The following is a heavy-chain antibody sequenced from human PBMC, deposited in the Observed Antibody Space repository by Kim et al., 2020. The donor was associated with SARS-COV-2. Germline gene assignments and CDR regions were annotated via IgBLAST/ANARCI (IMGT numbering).Heavy chain of an antibody. Sequence: GESLKISCRGSGYTFSTYWVDWVRQMPGTGLEWMGSIYPGDSETKYSPSFQGLVTISADKSLTTAYLQWSSLKASDTAIYYCARRIPISISGGHHYFDLWGPGTLVNVSS. CDR1: GYTFSTYW. V-gene: IGHV5-51*01. CDR2: IYPGDSET. D-gene: IGHD2-15*01. J-gene: IGHJ4*01. CDR3: ARRIPISISGGHHYFDL.